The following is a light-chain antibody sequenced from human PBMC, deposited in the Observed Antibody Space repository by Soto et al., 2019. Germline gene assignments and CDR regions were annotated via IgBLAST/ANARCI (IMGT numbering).Light chain of an antibody. CDR3: QQYCSSPIT. CDR1: QSVSSSY. Sequence: EIVLTQSPGTLSLSPGERATLSCRASQSVSSSYLAWYQQKPGQAPRLLIYGASSRATGIPDRFSGSGSGTDFTLTISRLEPEDVAVYYCQQYCSSPITFGQGTRLEI. CDR2: GAS. V-gene: IGKV3-20*01. J-gene: IGKJ5*01.